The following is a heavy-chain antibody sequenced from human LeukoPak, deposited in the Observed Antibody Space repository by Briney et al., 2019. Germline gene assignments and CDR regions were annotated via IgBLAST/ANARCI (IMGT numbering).Heavy chain of an antibody. Sequence: SETLSLTCTVSGGSISSGDYYWSWIRQPPGKGLEWIGYIYYSGSTYYNPSLKSRVTISVDTSKTQFSLKLSSVTAADTAVYYCARDRAYYDFWSGYRHPLNWFDPWGQGTLVTVSS. CDR2: IYYSGST. D-gene: IGHD3-3*01. CDR3: ARDRAYYDFWSGYRHPLNWFDP. V-gene: IGHV4-30-4*08. J-gene: IGHJ5*02. CDR1: GGSISSGDYY.